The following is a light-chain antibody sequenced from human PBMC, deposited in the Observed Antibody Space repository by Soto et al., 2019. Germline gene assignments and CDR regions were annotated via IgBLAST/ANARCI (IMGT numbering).Light chain of an antibody. CDR3: QQYYSYPLT. J-gene: IGKJ4*01. CDR1: QGISSY. Sequence: AIRMTQSPASLSASTGDRVTITCRASQGISSYLAWYQQKPGKAPKLLIYAASTLQSGVPSRFRGSGSGTDFTLTISCLQSEDFETYYCQQYYSYPLTFGGGTKVDIK. V-gene: IGKV1-8*01. CDR2: AAS.